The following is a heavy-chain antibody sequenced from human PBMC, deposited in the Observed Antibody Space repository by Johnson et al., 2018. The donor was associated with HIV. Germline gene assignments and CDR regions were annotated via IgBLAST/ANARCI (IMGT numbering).Heavy chain of an antibody. J-gene: IGHJ3*02. CDR3: AKDVGNYWPDAFDI. D-gene: IGHD5-24*01. Sequence: QVQLVESGGGVVQPGRSLRLSCAASGFTFSSYAMHWVRQAPGKGLEWVAVISYDGSNKYYADSVKGRFTISRDTSKDTLYLQMNSLRPEDTAVFYCAKDVGNYWPDAFDIWGQGTMVTVSS. V-gene: IGHV3-30-3*01. CDR1: GFTFSSYA. CDR2: ISYDGSNK.